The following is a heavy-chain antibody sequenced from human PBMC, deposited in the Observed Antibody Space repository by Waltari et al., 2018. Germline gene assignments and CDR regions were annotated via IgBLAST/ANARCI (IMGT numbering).Heavy chain of an antibody. CDR1: GGTFSSYA. D-gene: IGHD2-21*01. V-gene: IGHV1-69*14. J-gene: IGHJ3*02. CDR3: ARVGVVIAVDAFDI. Sequence: QVQLVQSGAEVKKPGSSVKVSCKASGGTFSSYAISWVRQAPGQGLEWMGGVIPIFGTANYAQKFQGRVTITADKSTSTAYMELSSLRSEDTAVYYCARVGVVIAVDAFDIWGQGTMVTVSS. CDR2: VIPIFGTA.